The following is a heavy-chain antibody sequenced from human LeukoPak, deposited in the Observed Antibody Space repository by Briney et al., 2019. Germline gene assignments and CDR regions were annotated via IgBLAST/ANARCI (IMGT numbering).Heavy chain of an antibody. Sequence: PSETLSLTCTVSGGSISSCHWNWIRQPPGKGQGWIGYIFSTGSTNYNPALKSRVTISLDTSKSQFSLRLTSVTAADTGVYYCARRYGSGSYDKFDYWGQGTLVTVSS. V-gene: IGHV4-59*08. J-gene: IGHJ4*02. CDR1: GGSISSCH. CDR3: ARRYGSGSYDKFDY. D-gene: IGHD3-10*01. CDR2: IFSTGST.